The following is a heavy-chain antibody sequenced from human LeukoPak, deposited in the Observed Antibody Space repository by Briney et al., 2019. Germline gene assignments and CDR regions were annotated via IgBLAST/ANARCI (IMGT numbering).Heavy chain of an antibody. CDR2: INAGNGNT. D-gene: IGHD3-3*01. Sequence: ASVKVSCKASGYTFTSYAMHWVRQAPGQRLEWMGWINAGNGNTKYSQKFQGRVTITRDTSISTAYMELSRLRSDDTAVYYCARQSSGYGWFDPWGQGTLVTVSS. CDR1: GYTFTSYA. V-gene: IGHV1-3*01. CDR3: ARQSSGYGWFDP. J-gene: IGHJ5*02.